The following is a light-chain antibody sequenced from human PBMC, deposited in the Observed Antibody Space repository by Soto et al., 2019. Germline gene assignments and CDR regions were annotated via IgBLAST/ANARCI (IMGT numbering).Light chain of an antibody. CDR2: GAS. J-gene: IGKJ2*01. CDR3: QQYNSRPT. V-gene: IGKV3-15*01. Sequence: EIVLTQSPATLSVSPGESSTLSCSASQSVTSHLAWYQQKPGQAPRLLIFGASTRATGIPARFSGSGSGTDFTLTISSLQSEDFAVYYCQQYNSRPTFGRGTKVDIK. CDR1: QSVTSH.